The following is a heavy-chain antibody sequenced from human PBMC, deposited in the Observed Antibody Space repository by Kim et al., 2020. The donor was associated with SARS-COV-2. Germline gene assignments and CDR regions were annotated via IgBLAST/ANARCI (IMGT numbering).Heavy chain of an antibody. V-gene: IGHV3-23*01. Sequence: GGSLRLSCAASGFTFSNYAMSWVRQVPGQGLDWVSVISGFDGRPYYADSVRGRFIISRDNSKNTLFLQMDSLRAEDTAVYYCAKDFAYGSEAYDFVPLDSWGEGTRVTVSS. J-gene: IGHJ4*02. CDR3: AKDFAYGSEAYDFVPLDS. D-gene: IGHD3-16*01. CDR2: ISGFDGRP. CDR1: GFTFSNYA.